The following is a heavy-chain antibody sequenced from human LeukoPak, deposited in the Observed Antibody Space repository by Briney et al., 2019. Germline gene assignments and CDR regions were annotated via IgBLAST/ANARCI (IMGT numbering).Heavy chain of an antibody. Sequence: GGSLRLSCAASGFTFSSYAMGWVRQAPGKGLEWVSAISGSDVSTYYADSVKGRFTISRDNSKSTLYLQMNSLRAEGTAVYYCARTRVLRYFDWLLFDSWGQGTLVTVSS. CDR3: ARTRVLRYFDWLLFDS. V-gene: IGHV3-23*01. D-gene: IGHD3-9*01. J-gene: IGHJ4*02. CDR1: GFTFSSYA. CDR2: ISGSDVST.